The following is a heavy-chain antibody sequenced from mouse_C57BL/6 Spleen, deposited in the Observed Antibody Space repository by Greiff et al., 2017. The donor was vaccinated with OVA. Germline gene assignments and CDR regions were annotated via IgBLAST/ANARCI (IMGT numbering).Heavy chain of an antibody. J-gene: IGHJ4*01. V-gene: IGHV1-74*01. CDR1: GYTFTSYW. D-gene: IGHD2-4*01. CDR3: AIAIYYDYDVYAMDY. Sequence: VQLQQPGAELVKPGASVKVSCKASGYTFTSYWMHWVKQRPGQGLEWIGRIHPSDSDTNYNQKFKGKATLTVDKSSSTAYMQLSSLTSEDSAVYYCAIAIYYDYDVYAMDYWGQGTSVTVSS. CDR2: IHPSDSDT.